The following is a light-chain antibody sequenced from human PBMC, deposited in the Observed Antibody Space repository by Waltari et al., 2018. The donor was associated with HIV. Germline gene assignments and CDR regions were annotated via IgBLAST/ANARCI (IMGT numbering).Light chain of an antibody. V-gene: IGKV3-20*01. CDR3: QQYGSSPQT. Sequence: TQSPGTLSLSPGERATLSCRASQTVGNTYLAWYQQKPGQAPRLLIYGASSRATGIPDRFSGSGSGTDFNLTIRRLEPEDFAFYYCQQYGSSPQTFGQGTKVEIK. J-gene: IGKJ1*01. CDR2: GAS. CDR1: QTVGNTY.